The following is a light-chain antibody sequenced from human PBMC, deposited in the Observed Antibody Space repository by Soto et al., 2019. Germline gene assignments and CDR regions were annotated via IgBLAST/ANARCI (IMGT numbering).Light chain of an antibody. CDR2: WAS. CDR3: QQYYSTLS. Sequence: DIVMTQSPDSLAVSLGERATINCKSSQSVLYSSNNKNYLAWYQQKPGQPPKLLIYWASNRESGVPDRFSGSGSGTDFTLTISSLQAEDVAVYYCQQYYSTLSFGQGTKV. V-gene: IGKV4-1*01. CDR1: QSVLYSSNNKNY. J-gene: IGKJ1*01.